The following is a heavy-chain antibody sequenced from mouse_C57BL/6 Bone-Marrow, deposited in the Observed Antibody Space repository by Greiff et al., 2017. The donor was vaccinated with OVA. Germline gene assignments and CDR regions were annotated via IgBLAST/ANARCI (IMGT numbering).Heavy chain of an antibody. CDR2: ISNLAYSI. D-gene: IGHD4-1*01. J-gene: IGHJ1*03. V-gene: IGHV5-15*01. CDR3: ARRRTGTWYFDV. Sequence: EVKLMESGGGLVQPGGSLKLSCAASGFTFSDYGMAWVRQAPRKGPEWVAFISNLAYSIYSADTVSGRFTISRENAKNTLYLEMSSLRSEDTAMYYCARRRTGTWYFDVWGTGTTVTVSS. CDR1: GFTFSDYG.